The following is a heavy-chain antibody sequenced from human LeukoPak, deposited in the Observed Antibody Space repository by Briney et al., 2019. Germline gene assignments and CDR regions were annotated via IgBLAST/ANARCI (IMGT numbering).Heavy chain of an antibody. CDR3: VPSGGSGDYYFDY. J-gene: IGHJ4*02. CDR2: INPNSGGT. CDR1: GYTFTGYY. V-gene: IGHV1-2*02. Sequence: GASVKVSCKASGYTFTGYYMHWVRQAPGQGLEWMGWINPNSGGTNYAQKFQGRVTMTRDTSISTAYMELSRLRPDDTAAYYCVPSGGSGDYYFDYWGQGTLVTVSS. D-gene: IGHD4-17*01.